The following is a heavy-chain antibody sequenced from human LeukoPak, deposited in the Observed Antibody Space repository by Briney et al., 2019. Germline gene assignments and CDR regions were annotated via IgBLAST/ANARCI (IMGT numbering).Heavy chain of an antibody. J-gene: IGHJ3*02. D-gene: IGHD3-3*01. V-gene: IGHV3-23*01. CDR3: AKDRVAVTRLGAFDI. CDR1: GFTFSSYA. Sequence: GGSLRLSCAASGFTFSSYAMSWVRQAPGKGLEWVSAISGSGGSTYYADSVKGRFTISRDNSKNTLYLQMNSLRAEGTAVYYCAKDRVAVTRLGAFDIWGQGTMVTVSS. CDR2: ISGSGGST.